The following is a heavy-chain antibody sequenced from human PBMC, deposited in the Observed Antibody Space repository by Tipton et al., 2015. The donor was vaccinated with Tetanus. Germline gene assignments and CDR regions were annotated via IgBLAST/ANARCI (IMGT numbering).Heavy chain of an antibody. CDR3: ARTPDYYYGMDV. J-gene: IGHJ6*02. CDR2: IYYSGTT. CDR1: GGSISSYY. Sequence: LSLTCTVSGGSISSYYWSWIRQPPGKGLEWIGEIYYSGTTNYNPSLKSRVTISTDKSKNQVSLRLNSVTAADTAVYFCARTPDYYYGMDVWGQGTTVTVSS. V-gene: IGHV4-59*12.